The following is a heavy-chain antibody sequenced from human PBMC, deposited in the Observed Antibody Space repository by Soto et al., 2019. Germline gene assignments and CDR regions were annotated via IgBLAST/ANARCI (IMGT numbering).Heavy chain of an antibody. J-gene: IGHJ3*02. CDR1: GFTFRSYG. D-gene: IGHD1-26*01. V-gene: IGHV3-30*18. CDR3: AKGGVGSNSNAFDX. Sequence: WGSLRLSFAASGFTFRSYGLHWVRQAPGKGLEGVAFISYHGSNKYYADSLKRRLTIYTDNSKKTLYLQMNRMRAEETAVYYCAKGGVGSNSNAFDXWGQGTMVTVS. CDR2: ISYHGSNK.